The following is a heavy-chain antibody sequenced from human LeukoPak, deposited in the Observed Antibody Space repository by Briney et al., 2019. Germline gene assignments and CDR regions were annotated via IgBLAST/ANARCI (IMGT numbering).Heavy chain of an antibody. V-gene: IGHV3-30*04. D-gene: IGHD5-24*01. Sequence: PGGSLRLSCAASGFTFSSYAMHWVRQAPGKGLEWVAVISYDGSNKYYADSVKGRLTISRDNSKNTLYLQMNSLRAEDTAVYYCARDRGDGYNQGELDYWGQGALVTVSS. J-gene: IGHJ4*02. CDR3: ARDRGDGYNQGELDY. CDR2: ISYDGSNK. CDR1: GFTFSSYA.